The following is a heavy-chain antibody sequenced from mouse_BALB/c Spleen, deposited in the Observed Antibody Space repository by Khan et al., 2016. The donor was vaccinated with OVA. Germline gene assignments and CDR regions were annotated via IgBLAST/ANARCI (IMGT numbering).Heavy chain of an antibody. CDR3: ARFSHGIFFCYVLDC. CDR1: GFSLTSNG. V-gene: IGHV2-3*01. CDR2: VWGDGST. D-gene: IGHD2-1*01. Sequence: QVQLKESGPGLVAPSQSLSITCTVSGFSLTSNGVSWVRQPPGKGLEWLGVVWGDGSTNYHSALISRLSISKDNSKSRDFLKLNNLQTADTATYYCARFSHGIFFCYVLDCRIQGTRITSSS. J-gene: IGHJ4*01.